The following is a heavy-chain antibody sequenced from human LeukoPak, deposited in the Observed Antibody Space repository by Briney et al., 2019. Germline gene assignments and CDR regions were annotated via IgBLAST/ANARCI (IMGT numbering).Heavy chain of an antibody. CDR1: GYSISSGYY. V-gene: IGHV4-38-2*02. Sequence: SETLSLTCTVSGYSISSGYYWGWIRPPPGKGLEWIGSIYHSGSTYYNPSLKSRVTISVDTSKNQFSLKLSSVTAADTAVYYCARVYDYVWGSYRYSYYFDYWGQGTLVTVSS. CDR2: IYHSGST. CDR3: ARVYDYVWGSYRYSYYFDY. D-gene: IGHD3-16*02. J-gene: IGHJ4*02.